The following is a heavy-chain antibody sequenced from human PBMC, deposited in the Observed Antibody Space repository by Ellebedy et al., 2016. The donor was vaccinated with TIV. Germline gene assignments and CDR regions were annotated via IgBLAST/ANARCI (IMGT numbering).Heavy chain of an antibody. J-gene: IGHJ4*02. D-gene: IGHD5-12*01. CDR1: GFTFSTYS. V-gene: IGHV3-21*01. CDR3: ARGIRLRPHLYYFDY. CDR2: ITSSSSYK. Sequence: GGSLRLXXVASGFTFSTYSMNWVRQAPGKGLEWVSSITSSSSYKYYADSLEGRFTISRDNAKNSLYLQMNSLRAEDTAVYYCARGIRLRPHLYYFDYWGQGTLVTVSS.